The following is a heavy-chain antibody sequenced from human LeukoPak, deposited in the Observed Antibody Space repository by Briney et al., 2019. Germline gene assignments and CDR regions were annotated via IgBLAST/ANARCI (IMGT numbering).Heavy chain of an antibody. D-gene: IGHD1-26*01. Sequence: ASVRVSCKASGYTFTSYDINWVRQATGQGLEWMGWINPNSGGTNYAQKFQGRVTMTRDTSISTAYMELSRLRSDDTAVYYCARDGSLFSFGGATLGSKTENWFDPWGQGTLVTVSS. CDR1: GYTFTSYD. J-gene: IGHJ5*02. CDR3: ARDGSLFSFGGATLGSKTENWFDP. V-gene: IGHV1-2*02. CDR2: INPNSGGT.